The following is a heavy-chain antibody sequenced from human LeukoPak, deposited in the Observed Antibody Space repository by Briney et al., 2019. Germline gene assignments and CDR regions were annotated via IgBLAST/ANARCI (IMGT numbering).Heavy chain of an antibody. CDR2: ISSSSSYI. V-gene: IGHV3-21*01. CDR3: ARDRAYYDFWSGSNFDY. J-gene: IGHJ4*02. Sequence: GGSLRLSCAASGFTFSSYSTNWVRQAPGKGLEWVSSISSSSSYIYYADSVKGRFTISRDNAKNSLYLQMNSLRAEDTAVYYCARDRAYYDFWSGSNFDYWGQGTLVTVSS. CDR1: GFTFSSYS. D-gene: IGHD3-3*01.